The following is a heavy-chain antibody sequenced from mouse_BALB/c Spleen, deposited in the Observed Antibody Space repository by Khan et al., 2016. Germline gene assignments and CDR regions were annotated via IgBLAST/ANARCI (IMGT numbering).Heavy chain of an antibody. D-gene: IGHD2-1*01. Sequence: EVKLLESGPDLVKPGQSLTLTCTVTGYTITSGDSWHWIRQPAGNKLEWMGNRHYSGYTNHNPSLKRRTSITGDTSKNQFFLQLSTVTTEDTATYYCASYGNYVGPWWYFDVWGAGTTVTVSS. CDR3: ASYGNYVGPWWYFDV. CDR1: GYTITSGDS. J-gene: IGHJ1*01. CDR2: RHYSGYT. V-gene: IGHV3-1*02.